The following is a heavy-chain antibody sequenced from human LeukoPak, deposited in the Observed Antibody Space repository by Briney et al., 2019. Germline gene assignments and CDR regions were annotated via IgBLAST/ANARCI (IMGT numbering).Heavy chain of an antibody. CDR2: ISYDGSNK. D-gene: IGHD3-22*01. J-gene: IGHJ4*02. Sequence: PGGSLRLSCAASGFTFSSYAMHWVRQAPGKGLEWVAVISYDGSNKYYADSVKGRFTISRDNSKNTLYLQMNSLRVEDTAVYYCASLVYYDSSGYYYGARYYFDYWGQGTLVTVSS. CDR3: ASLVYYDSSGYYYGARYYFDY. V-gene: IGHV3-30*04. CDR1: GFTFSSYA.